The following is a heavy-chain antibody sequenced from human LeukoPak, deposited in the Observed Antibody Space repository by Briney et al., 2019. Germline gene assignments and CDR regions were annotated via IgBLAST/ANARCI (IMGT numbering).Heavy chain of an antibody. V-gene: IGHV3-74*01. CDR1: GFTFSNYW. J-gene: IGHJ4*02. Sequence: GGSLRLYCAASGFTFSNYWMHWDRQVPEKGLVWVSRIDGGGSNTNYADSVKGRFTISRDNAKNTLYLQMNSLRAEDTAVYYCARVGLQYSNCAFDYWGQGSLVTVSS. CDR2: IDGGGSNT. CDR3: ARVGLQYSNCAFDY. D-gene: IGHD4-11*01.